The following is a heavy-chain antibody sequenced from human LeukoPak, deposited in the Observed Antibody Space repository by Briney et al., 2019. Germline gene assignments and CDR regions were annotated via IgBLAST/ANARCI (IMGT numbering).Heavy chain of an antibody. CDR1: GFTFSSYS. CDR3: ARLIRSITMVRGVSYYYYMDV. Sequence: GGSLRLSCAASGFTFSSYSMNWVRQAPGKGLEWVSSISSSSSYIYYADSVKGRFTISRDNAKNSLYLQMNSLRAEDTAVYYCARLIRSITMVRGVSYYYYMDVWCKGTTVTVSS. CDR2: ISSSSSYI. V-gene: IGHV3-21*01. D-gene: IGHD3-10*01. J-gene: IGHJ6*03.